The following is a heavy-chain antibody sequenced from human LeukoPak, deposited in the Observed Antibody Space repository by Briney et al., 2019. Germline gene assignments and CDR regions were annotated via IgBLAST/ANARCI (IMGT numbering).Heavy chain of an antibody. D-gene: IGHD6-6*01. V-gene: IGHV3-23*01. J-gene: IGHJ4*02. Sequence: GGSLRLSCVASGFTFSKFAMTWVRQAPGKGLEWASFIIGSGVKTYYADSVQGRFTISRDNSNNTVFLQMNSLRPEDTAIYYCATSAGGYSSSPFDFWGQGTRVTVSS. CDR2: IIGSGVKT. CDR3: ATSAGGYSSSPFDF. CDR1: GFTFSKFA.